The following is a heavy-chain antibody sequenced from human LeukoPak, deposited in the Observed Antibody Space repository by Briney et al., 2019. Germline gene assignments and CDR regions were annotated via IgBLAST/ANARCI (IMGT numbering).Heavy chain of an antibody. J-gene: IGHJ5*02. CDR1: GGSISSYY. Sequence: SETLSLTCTVSGGSISSYYWSWIRQPPGKGLEWIGYIYYSGSTNYNPSLKSRVTISVDTSKNQFSLKLSSVTAADTAVYYCARVGWDYDSSGYFYWFDPWGQGTLVTVSS. CDR3: ARVGWDYDSSGYFYWFDP. D-gene: IGHD3-22*01. CDR2: IYYSGST. V-gene: IGHV4-59*01.